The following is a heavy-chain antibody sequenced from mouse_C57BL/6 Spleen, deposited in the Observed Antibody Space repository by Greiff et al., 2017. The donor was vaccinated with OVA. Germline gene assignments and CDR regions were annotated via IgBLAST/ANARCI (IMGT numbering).Heavy chain of an antibody. CDR2: IWSGGST. CDR1: GFSLTSYG. CDR3: ARKSDYDRYFDV. Sequence: QVQLQQSGPGLVQPSQSLSITCTVSGFSLTSYGVHWVRQSPGKGLEWLGVIWSGGSTDYNAAFISRLSISKDNSKSQVFFKMNSLQADDTAIYYCARKSDYDRYFDVWGTGTTVTVSS. D-gene: IGHD2-4*01. V-gene: IGHV2-2*01. J-gene: IGHJ1*03.